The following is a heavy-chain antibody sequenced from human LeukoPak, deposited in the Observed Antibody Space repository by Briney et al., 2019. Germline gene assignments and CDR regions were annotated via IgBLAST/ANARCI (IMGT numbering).Heavy chain of an antibody. J-gene: IGHJ6*03. D-gene: IGHD1-26*01. Sequence: ASVRVSCKASGYTFTGYYMHWVRQAPGQGLEWMGWINPNSGGTNYAQKFQGRVTMTRDTSISTAYMELSRLTSDDTAVYYCARPSGSYHDNYYMDVWGKGTTVTVSS. CDR2: INPNSGGT. CDR1: GYTFTGYY. CDR3: ARPSGSYHDNYYMDV. V-gene: IGHV1-2*02.